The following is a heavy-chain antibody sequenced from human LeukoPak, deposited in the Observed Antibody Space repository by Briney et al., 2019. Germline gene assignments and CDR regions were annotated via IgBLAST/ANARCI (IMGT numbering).Heavy chain of an antibody. CDR2: IYNSGST. D-gene: IGHD2-15*01. CDR1: GGSVSSGNYY. J-gene: IGHJ4*02. Sequence: PSETLSLTCTVSGGSVSSGNYYWSWIRQPPGKGLEWIGYIYNSGSTNYNPSLKSRVTISVDKSKNQFSLKLSSVTAADTAVYYCARGAATAFFDYWGQGTLVTVSS. CDR3: ARGAATAFFDY. V-gene: IGHV4-61*01.